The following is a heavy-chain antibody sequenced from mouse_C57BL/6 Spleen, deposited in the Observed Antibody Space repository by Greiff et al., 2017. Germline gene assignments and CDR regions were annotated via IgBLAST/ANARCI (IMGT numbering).Heavy chain of an antibody. CDR3: AREDYGSSLYAMDY. V-gene: IGHV5-4*01. J-gene: IGHJ4*01. Sequence: EVKLVESGGGLVKPGGSLKLSCAASGFTFSSYAMSWVRQTPEKRLEGVATISDGGSYTYYPDNVKGRFTISRDNAKNNLYLQMSHLKSEDTAMYYCAREDYGSSLYAMDYWGQGTSVTVSS. CDR2: ISDGGSYT. CDR1: GFTFSSYA. D-gene: IGHD1-1*01.